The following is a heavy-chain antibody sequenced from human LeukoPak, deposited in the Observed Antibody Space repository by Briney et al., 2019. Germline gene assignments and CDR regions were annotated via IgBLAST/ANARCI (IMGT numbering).Heavy chain of an antibody. CDR1: GYTFTSYY. V-gene: IGHV1-46*01. CDR3: ARTPGTRVLRFLEWLSPYDY. CDR2: INPSGGST. J-gene: IGHJ4*02. D-gene: IGHD3-3*01. Sequence: ASVKVSCKASGYTFTSYYMHWVRQAPGQGLEWMGIINPSGGSTSYAQKFQGRVTMTRDTSTSTVYMELSSLRSEDTAVYYCARTPGTRVLRFLEWLSPYDYWGQGTLVTVSS.